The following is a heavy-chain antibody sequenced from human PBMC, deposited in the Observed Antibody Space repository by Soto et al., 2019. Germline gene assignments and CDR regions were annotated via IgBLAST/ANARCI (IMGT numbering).Heavy chain of an antibody. J-gene: IGHJ4*02. CDR2: TYYRSKWDN. D-gene: IGHD1-1*01. CDR3: VRNHGSGTTFYGY. V-gene: IGHV6-1*01. Sequence: SQTLSLICAISGDSISNNSATWNWTRQSPSRGLEWLGRTYYRSKWDNDYASSVKSRITINPDTSKNQFSLQLNSVTPEDTAVYFCVRNHGSGTTFYGYWGQGALVTVSS. CDR1: GDSISNNSAT.